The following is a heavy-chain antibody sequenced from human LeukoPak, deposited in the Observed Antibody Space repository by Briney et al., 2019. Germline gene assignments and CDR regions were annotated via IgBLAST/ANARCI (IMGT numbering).Heavy chain of an antibody. V-gene: IGHV1-69*05. Sequence: SVKVSCKASGGTLSSYAISWVRQAPGQGLEWMGRIIPIFGTANYAQKFQGRVTITTDESTSTAYMELSSLRSEDTAVYYCATPGYCSGGSCYTHYFDYWGQGTLVTVSS. J-gene: IGHJ4*02. CDR2: IIPIFGTA. CDR1: GGTLSSYA. D-gene: IGHD2-15*01. CDR3: ATPGYCSGGSCYTHYFDY.